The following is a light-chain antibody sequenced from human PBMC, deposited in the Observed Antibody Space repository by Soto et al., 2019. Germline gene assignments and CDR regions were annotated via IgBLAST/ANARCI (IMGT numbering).Light chain of an antibody. CDR2: DVS. V-gene: IGKV3-11*01. Sequence: EIALTQSPATLSLSPGERATLSCRAAQSVSSYLGWYQQKPGQAPRLLISDVSRRATGIPARFSGSGFGTDFTLTSSRLEHEDTAVYYCQHRVIGPTFGGGTRVEIK. CDR3: QHRVIGPT. CDR1: QSVSSY. J-gene: IGKJ4*01.